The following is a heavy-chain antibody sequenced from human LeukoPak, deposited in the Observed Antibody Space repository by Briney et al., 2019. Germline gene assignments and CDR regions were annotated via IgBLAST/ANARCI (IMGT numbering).Heavy chain of an antibody. CDR1: GGSISSYY. D-gene: IGHD3-3*01. CDR2: IYYSGST. V-gene: IGHV4-59*01. CDR3: ARGATYYDFWSGPRFDP. J-gene: IGHJ5*02. Sequence: PSETLSLTCTVSGGSISSYYWSWIRQPPGKGLEWIGYIYYSGSTNYNPSLKSRVTISVDTSKNQFSLKLSSVTAADTAVYYCARGATYYDFWSGPRFDPWGQGTLVTVSS.